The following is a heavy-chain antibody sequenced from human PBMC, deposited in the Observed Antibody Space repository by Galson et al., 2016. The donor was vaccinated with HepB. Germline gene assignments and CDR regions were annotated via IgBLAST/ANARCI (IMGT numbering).Heavy chain of an antibody. V-gene: IGHV3-33*08. CDR2: IWYDVSTK. J-gene: IGHJ2*01. Sequence: SLRLSCAASGFMFSNYWMTWVRQAPGKGLEWVAVIWYDVSTKYYGDSVKGRFTISRDNSKNTVYLQMNSLRAEDTAVCYWAREGVDYYDSSGYLNWYFDLWGRGTLVTVSS. D-gene: IGHD3-22*01. CDR3: AREGVDYYDSSGYLNWYFDL. CDR1: GFMFSNYW.